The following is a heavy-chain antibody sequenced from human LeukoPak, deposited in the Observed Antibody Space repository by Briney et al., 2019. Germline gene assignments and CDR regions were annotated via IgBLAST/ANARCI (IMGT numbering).Heavy chain of an antibody. J-gene: IGHJ4*02. D-gene: IGHD5-12*01. CDR2: LWYDGSNE. Sequence: GGSLRLSCAASGFTFSSYGMHWVRQAPGKGLEWVAGLWYDGSNEYYADSVKGRFTISRDNSKNTLSLQMNSLRDEDTAVYYCAKEGYSGYAFFDYWGQGTLVTVSS. CDR1: GFTFSSYG. V-gene: IGHV3-33*06. CDR3: AKEGYSGYAFFDY.